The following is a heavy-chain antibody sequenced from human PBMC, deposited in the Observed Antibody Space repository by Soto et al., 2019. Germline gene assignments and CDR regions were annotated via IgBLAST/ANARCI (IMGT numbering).Heavy chain of an antibody. Sequence: QVQLVQSGAEVKKPGASVKVSCKASGYTFTSYGISWVRQAPGQGLEWMGWISAYNGNTNYAQKLQGRVTMTTDTSTSTAYMELRSPRSDDTAVYYCARVTYYYDSSGYYHFDYWGQGTLVTVSS. J-gene: IGHJ4*02. CDR1: GYTFTSYG. D-gene: IGHD3-22*01. CDR2: ISAYNGNT. V-gene: IGHV1-18*01. CDR3: ARVTYYYDSSGYYHFDY.